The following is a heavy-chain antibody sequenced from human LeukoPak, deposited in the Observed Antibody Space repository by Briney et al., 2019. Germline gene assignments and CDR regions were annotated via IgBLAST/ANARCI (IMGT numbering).Heavy chain of an antibody. J-gene: IGHJ4*02. V-gene: IGHV4-61*01. CDR2: IYYSGST. D-gene: IGHD3-10*01. Sequence: SETLSLTCSVSGDSMSSGSYYWSWIRQPPGKGLEWIGYIYYSGSTNYNPSLKSRVTISVDTSKNQFSLKLSSVTAADTAVYYCASGDGDYFDYWGQGTLVTVSS. CDR3: ASGDGDYFDY. CDR1: GDSMSSGSYY.